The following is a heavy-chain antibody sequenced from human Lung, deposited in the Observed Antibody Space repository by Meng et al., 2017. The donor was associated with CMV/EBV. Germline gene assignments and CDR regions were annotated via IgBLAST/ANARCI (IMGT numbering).Heavy chain of an antibody. CDR3: ARGHTNSGSFVGYYAMDV. CDR1: GASISSYY. Sequence: SETLSLTCTVSGASISSYYWSWIRQPPGRGLEWIGNIHYSGSSNYNPSLKGRVTMSVATSEDQFSLRLNSVTAADTAVYYCARGHTNSGSFVGYYAMDVWXEGATVXVPS. V-gene: IGHV4-59*01. CDR2: IHYSGSS. D-gene: IGHD1-26*01. J-gene: IGHJ6*04.